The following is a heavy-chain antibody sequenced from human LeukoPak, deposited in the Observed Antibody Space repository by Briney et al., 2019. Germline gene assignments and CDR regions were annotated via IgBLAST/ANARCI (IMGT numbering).Heavy chain of an antibody. CDR3: ATLLNSGSYFFY. D-gene: IGHD1-26*01. CDR1: GYTLTELS. Sequence: ASVKVSCKVSGYTLTELSMHWVRPAPGKGLEWMGGFDPEDGETIYAQKFQGRVTMTEDTSTDTAYMELSSLRSEDTAVYYCATLLNSGSYFFYWGQGTLVTVSS. V-gene: IGHV1-24*01. J-gene: IGHJ4*02. CDR2: FDPEDGET.